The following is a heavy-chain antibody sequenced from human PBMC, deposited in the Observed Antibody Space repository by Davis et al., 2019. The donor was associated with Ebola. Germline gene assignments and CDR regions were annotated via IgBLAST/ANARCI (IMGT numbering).Heavy chain of an antibody. J-gene: IGHJ4*02. CDR3: ARAPKWLRRVYYFDY. Sequence: AASVKVSCKASGFTFTSSAVQWVRQARGQRLEWIGWIVVGSGNTNYAQKFQERVTITRDMSTSTAYMELSSLRSEDTAVYYCARAPKWLRRVYYFDYWGQGTLVTVSS. CDR2: IVVGSGNT. D-gene: IGHD5-12*01. CDR1: GFTFTSSA. V-gene: IGHV1-58*01.